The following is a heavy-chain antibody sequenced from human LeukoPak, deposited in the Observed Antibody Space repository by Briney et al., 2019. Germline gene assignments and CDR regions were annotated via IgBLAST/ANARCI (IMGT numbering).Heavy chain of an antibody. D-gene: IGHD6-19*01. V-gene: IGHV3-66*01. CDR3: TRGTSVGWYGDP. CDR1: GFSVSSYY. Sequence: GGSLRLSCAASGFSVSSYYFSWVRQAPGKGLEWVSVIYTSGRTYYADSVRGRFTISRDKTLYLQMNSLRVDDTAVYYCTRGTSVGWYGDPWGQGTLVSVSS. J-gene: IGHJ5*02. CDR2: IYTSGRT.